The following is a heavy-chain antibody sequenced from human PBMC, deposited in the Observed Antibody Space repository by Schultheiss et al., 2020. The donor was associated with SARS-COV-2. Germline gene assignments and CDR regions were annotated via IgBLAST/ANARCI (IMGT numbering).Heavy chain of an antibody. V-gene: IGHV4-34*01. CDR2: INHSGST. CDR3: ARGSGGYWPTIVAGYYGMDV. CDR1: GGSFSGYY. D-gene: IGHD1-26*01. J-gene: IGHJ6*02. Sequence: SETLSLTCAVYGGSFSGYYWSWIRQPPGKGLEWIGEINHSGSTNYNPSLKSRVTISVDTSKNQFSLKLSSVTAADTAVYYCARGSGGYWPTIVAGYYGMDVWGQGTTVTVSS.